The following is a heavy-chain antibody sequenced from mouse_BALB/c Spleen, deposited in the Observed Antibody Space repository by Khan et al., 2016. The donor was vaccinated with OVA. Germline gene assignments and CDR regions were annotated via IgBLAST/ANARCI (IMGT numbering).Heavy chain of an antibody. J-gene: IGHJ3*01. V-gene: IGHV1-77*01. CDR3: AREWAAWFPY. CDR1: GYTFTDYY. CDR2: ISPGGDNT. Sequence: QVRLQQSGAELARPGASVKLSCKASGYTFTDYYINWMRQRTGQGLEWIGEISPGGDNTYYNEKFKGKATLTADKSSSTAYMQLSSLTSEDSAVYFWAREWAAWFPYWGQGTLVTVSA.